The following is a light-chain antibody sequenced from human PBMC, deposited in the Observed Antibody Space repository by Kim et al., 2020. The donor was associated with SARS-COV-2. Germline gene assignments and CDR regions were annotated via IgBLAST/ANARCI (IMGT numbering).Light chain of an antibody. CDR3: SSYAGNNNLV. CDR1: SSDIGGYNS. CDR2: EVS. J-gene: IGLJ2*01. V-gene: IGLV2-8*01. Sequence: QSALTQPPSASGSPGQSVTISCTGTSSDIGGYNSVSWYQQHPGKAPKLMIYEVSKRPSGVPDRFSGSKSGNTASLTVSGLQAEDEADYHCSSYAGNNNLVFGGGTQLTVL.